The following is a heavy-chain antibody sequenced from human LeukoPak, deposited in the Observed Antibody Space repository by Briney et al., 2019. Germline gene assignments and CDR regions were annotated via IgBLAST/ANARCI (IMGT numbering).Heavy chain of an antibody. D-gene: IGHD6-6*01. CDR3: ARAEGYSSSSPFDY. CDR2: ISAYNGNT. CDR1: GYTFTSYG. J-gene: IGHJ4*02. V-gene: IGHV1-18*01. Sequence: ASVKVSCKASGYTFTSYGISWVRQAPGQGLEWMGWISAYNGNTNYAQKLQGRVTITTDESTSTAYMELSSLRSEDTAVYYCARAEGYSSSSPFDYWGQGTLVTVSS.